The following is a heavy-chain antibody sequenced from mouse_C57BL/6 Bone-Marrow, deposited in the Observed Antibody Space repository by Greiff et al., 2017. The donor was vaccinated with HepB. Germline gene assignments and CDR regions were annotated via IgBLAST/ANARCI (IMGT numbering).Heavy chain of an antibody. J-gene: IGHJ4*01. CDR1: GYSFTGYY. CDR2: INPSTGGT. V-gene: IGHV1-42*01. CDR3: AREGGPTGSNYSYYYAMDY. D-gene: IGHD2-5*01. Sequence: EVQLQESGPELVKPGASVKISCKASGYSFTGYYMNWVKQSPEKSLEWIGEINPSTGGTTYNQKFKAKATLTVDKSSSTAYMQLKSLTSEDSAVYYCAREGGPTGSNYSYYYAMDYWGQGTSVTVSS.